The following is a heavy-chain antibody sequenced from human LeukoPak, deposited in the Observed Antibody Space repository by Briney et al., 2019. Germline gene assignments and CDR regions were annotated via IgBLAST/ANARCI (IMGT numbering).Heavy chain of an antibody. J-gene: IGHJ4*02. Sequence: SVKVSCKASGGTFSSYAISWVRQAPGQGLEWMGGIIPIFGTANYAQKFQGRVTITADESTSTAYMELSNLRSEDTAVYYCARSTVGESSSWNYFDYWGQGTLVTVSS. V-gene: IGHV1-69*01. CDR1: GGTFSSYA. D-gene: IGHD6-13*01. CDR3: ARSTVGESSSWNYFDY. CDR2: IIPIFGTA.